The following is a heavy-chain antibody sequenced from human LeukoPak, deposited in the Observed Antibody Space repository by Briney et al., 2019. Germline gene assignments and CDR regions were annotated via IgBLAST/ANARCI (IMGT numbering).Heavy chain of an antibody. D-gene: IGHD3-9*01. CDR1: GFTFSDYY. CDR2: ISSSGSTI. J-gene: IGHJ3*02. Sequence: GGSLRLSCAAPGFTFSDYYMSWIRQAPGKGLEWVSYISSSGSTIYYADSVKGRFTISRDNAKNSLYLQMNSLRAEDTAVYYCAGDVLRYFDWSIWGQGTMVTVSS. V-gene: IGHV3-11*01. CDR3: AGDVLRYFDWSI.